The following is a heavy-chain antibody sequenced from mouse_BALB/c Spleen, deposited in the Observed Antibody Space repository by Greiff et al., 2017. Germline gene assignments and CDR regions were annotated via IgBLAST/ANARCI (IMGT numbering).Heavy chain of an antibody. CDR3: ARMITGYFDV. CDR1: GFNIKDTY. D-gene: IGHD2-4*01. Sequence: EVQLVESGAELVKPGASVKLSCTASGFNIKDTYMHWVKQRPEQGLEWIGRIDPANGNTKYDPKFQGKATITADTSSNTAYLQLSSLTSEDTAVYYCARMITGYFDVWGAGTTVTVSS. CDR2: IDPANGNT. V-gene: IGHV14-3*02. J-gene: IGHJ1*01.